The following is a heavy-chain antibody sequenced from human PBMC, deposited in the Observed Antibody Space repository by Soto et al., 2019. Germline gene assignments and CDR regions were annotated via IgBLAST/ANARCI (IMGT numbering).Heavy chain of an antibody. CDR1: GFTFSSYG. Sequence: GGSLRLSCAASGFTFSSYGMHWVRQAPGKGLEWVAVIWYDGSNKYYADSVKGRFTISRDNSKNTLYLQMNSLRAEATAVYYCARDQAELVVPAAVYYYYYMDVWGKGTTVTVSS. J-gene: IGHJ6*03. V-gene: IGHV3-33*01. D-gene: IGHD2-2*01. CDR2: IWYDGSNK. CDR3: ARDQAELVVPAAVYYYYYMDV.